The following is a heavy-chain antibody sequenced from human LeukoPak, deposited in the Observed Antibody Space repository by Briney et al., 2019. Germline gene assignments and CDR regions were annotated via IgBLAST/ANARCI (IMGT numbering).Heavy chain of an antibody. CDR1: GYTFTGYY. J-gene: IGHJ4*02. CDR2: INPNSGGT. V-gene: IGHV1-2*02. D-gene: IGHD6-6*01. CDR3: ARDPSTSYYVDF. Sequence: ASVKVSCKASGYTFTGYYIHWVRQAPGQGLEWMGWINPNSGGTKYAQKFQGRFTMTRDTAISTAYMELSRLTSDDTAVYYCARDPSTSYYVDFWGLGTLVTVSS.